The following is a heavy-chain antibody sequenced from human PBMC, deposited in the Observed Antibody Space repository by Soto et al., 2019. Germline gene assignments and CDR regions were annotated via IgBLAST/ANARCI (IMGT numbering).Heavy chain of an antibody. CDR1: GFTFSSSA. D-gene: IGHD1-26*01. J-gene: IGHJ6*02. CDR3: AKDRYSGSYREDYYYGMDV. V-gene: IGHV3-23*01. CDR2: ISGSGGST. Sequence: GESLKISCAPSGFTFSSSAMTWVRQAPGKGLEWVSTISGSGGSTYYADSVKGRFTISRDNSKNTLYLQMNSLRAEDTAGYYCAKDRYSGSYREDYYYGMDVWGQGTTVTVSS.